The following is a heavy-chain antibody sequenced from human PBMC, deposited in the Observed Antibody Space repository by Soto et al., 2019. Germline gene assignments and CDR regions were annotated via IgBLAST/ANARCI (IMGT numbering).Heavy chain of an antibody. V-gene: IGHV1-18*01. CDR3: ARGPSSLYYDILTGYSDY. CDR1: GYTFTSYG. CDR2: ISAYNGNT. D-gene: IGHD3-9*01. Sequence: ASVKVSCKASGYTFTSYGISWVRQAPGQGLEWMGWISAYNGNTNYAQKLQGRVTMTTDTSTSTAYMELRSLRSDDTAVYYCARGPSSLYYDILTGYSDYWGQGTLVTVSS. J-gene: IGHJ4*02.